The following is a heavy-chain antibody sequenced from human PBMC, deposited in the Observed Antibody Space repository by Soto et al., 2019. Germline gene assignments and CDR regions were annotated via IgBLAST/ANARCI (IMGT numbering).Heavy chain of an antibody. Sequence: EVQLVESGGGLVQPGGSLRLSCAASGFTVSSNYMSWVRQAPGKGLEWVSVIYSGGSTYYADSVKGRFTISRDNSKNTLYLQMNSLRAEDTAVYYCARGRLRGARYFDYWGQGTLVTVSS. CDR1: GFTVSSNY. V-gene: IGHV3-66*01. CDR3: ARGRLRGARYFDY. CDR2: IYSGGST. D-gene: IGHD5-12*01. J-gene: IGHJ4*02.